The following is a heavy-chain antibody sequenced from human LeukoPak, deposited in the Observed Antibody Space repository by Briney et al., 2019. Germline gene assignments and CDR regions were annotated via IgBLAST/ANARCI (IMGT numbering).Heavy chain of an antibody. V-gene: IGHV4-61*02. Sequence: SETLSLTCTVSGGSISSGTYYWSWIRRPAGKGLEWIGRIHTSGSTNCNPSLQSRVTISVDTSKNQFSLKLSSVTAADTAVYYCARHATIENYWYFDLWGRGTLVTVSS. CDR1: GGSISSGTYY. CDR2: IHTSGST. D-gene: IGHD4/OR15-4a*01. CDR3: ARHATIENYWYFDL. J-gene: IGHJ2*01.